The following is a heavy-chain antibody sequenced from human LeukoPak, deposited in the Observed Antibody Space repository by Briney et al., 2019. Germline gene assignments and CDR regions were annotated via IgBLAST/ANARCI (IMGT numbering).Heavy chain of an antibody. CDR2: IYYSGST. D-gene: IGHD3-9*01. J-gene: IGHJ3*02. Sequence: PSETLSLTCTVSGGSISSYYWSWIRQPPGKGLEWIGYIYYSGSTNYNPSLKSRVTISVDTSKNQFSLKLSSVTAADTAVYYCARGRIYDILTGYYKRGAFDIWGQGTMVTVSS. CDR1: GGSISSYY. CDR3: ARGRIYDILTGYYKRGAFDI. V-gene: IGHV4-59*01.